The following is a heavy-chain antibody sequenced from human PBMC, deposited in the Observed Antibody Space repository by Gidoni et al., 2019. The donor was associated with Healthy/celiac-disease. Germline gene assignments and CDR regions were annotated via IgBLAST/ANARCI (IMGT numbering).Heavy chain of an antibody. J-gene: IGHJ4*02. V-gene: IGHV3-23*01. D-gene: IGHD3-9*01. CDR1: GFTFSSYA. CDR3: AKSIGGLRVLRYFDWFASFDY. CDR2: IMGGGGST. Sequence: EVQLLESGGGLVQPGGSLRLSCAASGFTFSSYAMSWVRQAPGKGLEWVSAIMGGGGSTYYADSVKGRFTISRDNSKNTLYLQMNSLRAEDTAVYYCAKSIGGLRVLRYFDWFASFDYWGQGTLVTVSS.